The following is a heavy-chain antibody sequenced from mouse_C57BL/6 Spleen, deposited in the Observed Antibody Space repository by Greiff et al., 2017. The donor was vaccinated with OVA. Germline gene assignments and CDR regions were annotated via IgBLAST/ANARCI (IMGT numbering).Heavy chain of an antibody. CDR2: IRNKANGYTT. CDR1: GFTFTDYY. Sequence: EVKVVESGGGLVQPGGSLSLSCAASGFTFTDYYMSWVRQPPGKALEWLGFIRNKANGYTTEYSASVKGRFTISRDNSQSILYLQMNALRAEDSATYYCARLEGYGDYAMDYWGQGTSVTVSS. V-gene: IGHV7-3*01. J-gene: IGHJ4*01. D-gene: IGHD2-10*02. CDR3: ARLEGYGDYAMDY.